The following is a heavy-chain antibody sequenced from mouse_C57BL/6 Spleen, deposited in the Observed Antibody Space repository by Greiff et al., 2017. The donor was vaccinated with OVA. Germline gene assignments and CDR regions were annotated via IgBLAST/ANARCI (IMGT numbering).Heavy chain of an antibody. Sequence: VQLQQPGAELVKPGASVKLSCTASGFNIKDDYMHWVKQRPEQGLEWIGWIDPENGDTEYASKFQGKATITADTSSNTAYLQLSSLTSEDTAVYYCTTISGTGYYFDYWGQGTTLTVSS. CDR3: TTISGTGYYFDY. D-gene: IGHD4-1*01. V-gene: IGHV14-4*01. J-gene: IGHJ2*01. CDR1: GFNIKDDY. CDR2: IDPENGDT.